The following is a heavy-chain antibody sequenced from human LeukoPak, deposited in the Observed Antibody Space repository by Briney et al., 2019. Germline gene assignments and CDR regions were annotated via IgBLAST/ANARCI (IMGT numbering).Heavy chain of an antibody. V-gene: IGHV4-34*01. D-gene: IGHD3-22*01. J-gene: IGHJ5*02. CDR2: INHSGST. Sequence: PSETLSLTCAVYGGSFSGYYWSWLRQPPGKGLEWIGEINHSGSTNYNPSLKSRVTISVDTSKNQFSLKLSSVTAADTAVYYCARGWDYYDSSGYYNWFDPWGQGTLVTVSS. CDR3: ARGWDYYDSSGYYNWFDP. CDR1: GGSFSGYY.